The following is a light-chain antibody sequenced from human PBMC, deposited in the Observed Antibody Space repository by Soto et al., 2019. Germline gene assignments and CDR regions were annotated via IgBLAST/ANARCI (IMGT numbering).Light chain of an antibody. J-gene: IGLJ1*01. CDR1: SSDVGAYNY. Sequence: QSALTQPVSVSGPPGQSITISCTGTSSDVGAYNYVSWYQHHPGKAPRLVIYDVTNRPSGISDRFSGSKSGNTASLTISGLLAEDEADYYCTSYTSTSTYVFGTGTKVTVL. CDR3: TSYTSTSTYV. CDR2: DVT. V-gene: IGLV2-14*01.